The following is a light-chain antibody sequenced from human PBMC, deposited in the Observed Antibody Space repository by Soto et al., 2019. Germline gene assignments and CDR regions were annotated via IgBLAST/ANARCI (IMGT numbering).Light chain of an antibody. CDR1: QGISSY. CDR2: AAS. CDR3: QQLNSYPLT. Sequence: DIQLTQSPSFLSASVGDRVTITCRASQGISSYLAWYQQKPGKAPKLLIYAASTLQSGVPSRFSGSGSETEFTLTISSLQPEDFATYYCQQLNSYPLTVGQGTRLEIK. V-gene: IGKV1-9*01. J-gene: IGKJ5*01.